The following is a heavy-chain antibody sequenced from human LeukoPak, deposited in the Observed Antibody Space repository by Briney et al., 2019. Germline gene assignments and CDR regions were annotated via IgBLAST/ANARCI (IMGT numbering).Heavy chain of an antibody. Sequence: SETLSLTCTVSGGSISSGGYYWSWIRQHPGKGLEWIGYIYYSGSTYYNPSLKSRVTISVDTSKNQFSLKLSPVTAADTAVYYCARASSGYGDFLHYYGMDVWGHGTTVTVSS. D-gene: IGHD4-17*01. CDR1: GGSISSGGYY. CDR2: IYYSGST. J-gene: IGHJ6*02. V-gene: IGHV4-31*03. CDR3: ARASSGYGDFLHYYGMDV.